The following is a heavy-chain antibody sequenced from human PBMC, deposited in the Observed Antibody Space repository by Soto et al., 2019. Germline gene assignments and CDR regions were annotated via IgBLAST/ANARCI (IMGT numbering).Heavy chain of an antibody. CDR3: ARDSGHYYDSSGLFDY. CDR2: IYTSGST. J-gene: IGHJ4*02. V-gene: IGHV4-4*07. D-gene: IGHD3-22*01. CDR1: GGSISSYY. Sequence: SETLSLTCTVSGGSISSYYWSWIRQPAGKGLEWIGRIYTSGSTNYNPSLKSRVTMSVATSKNQFSLKLSSVTAADTAVYYCARDSGHYYDSSGLFDYWGQGTLVTVSS.